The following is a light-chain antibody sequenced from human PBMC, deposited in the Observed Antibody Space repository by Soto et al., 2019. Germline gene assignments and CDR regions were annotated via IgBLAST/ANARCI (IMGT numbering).Light chain of an antibody. CDR1: SSDVGSYNL. CDR3: CSYAGSSTSFV. Sequence: QSVLTQPASVSGSPGQSITISCTGTSSDVGSYNLVSWYQQHPGKAPKLMIYEGSKRPSGGSNRFSGSKSGNTASLTISGLQAEDEADYYCCSYAGSSTSFVFGTGTKVTVL. CDR2: EGS. J-gene: IGLJ1*01. V-gene: IGLV2-23*01.